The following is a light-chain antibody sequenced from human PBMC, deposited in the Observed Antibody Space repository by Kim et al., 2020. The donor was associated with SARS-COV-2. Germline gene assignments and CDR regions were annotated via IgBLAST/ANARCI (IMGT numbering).Light chain of an antibody. V-gene: IGKV3-15*01. J-gene: IGKJ2*01. CDR2: GES. CDR3: QQYNKWPYT. CDR1: KGVSSN. Sequence: GERTPLSCRAGKGVSSNLAWFQQKPGQAPRPLIKGESTRATGIPASFSGSGSGTEFTLTISSLQSEDLAVYHCQQYNKWPYTFGQGTKLEI.